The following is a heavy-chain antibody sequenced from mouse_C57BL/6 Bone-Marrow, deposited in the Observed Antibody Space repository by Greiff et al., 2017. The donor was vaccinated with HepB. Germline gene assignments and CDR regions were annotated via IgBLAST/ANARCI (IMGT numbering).Heavy chain of an antibody. J-gene: IGHJ4*01. Sequence: VKLVESGAELARPGASVKLSCKASGYTFTSYGISWVKQRAGQGLEWIGEIYPRSGNTYYNEKFKGKATLTADKSSSTAYMELRRLTSEDSAVYCCARGGTLMDYWGQGTSVTVSS. CDR3: ARGGTLMDY. D-gene: IGHD3-3*01. CDR2: IYPRSGNT. CDR1: GYTFTSYG. V-gene: IGHV1-81*01.